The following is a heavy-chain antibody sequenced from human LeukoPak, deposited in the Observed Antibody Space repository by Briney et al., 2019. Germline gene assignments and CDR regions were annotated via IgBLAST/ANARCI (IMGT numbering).Heavy chain of an antibody. CDR1: GGSISSSSYY. V-gene: IGHV4-39*01. D-gene: IGHD3-10*01. CDR3: ASMVRGGGVYYLDY. J-gene: IGHJ4*02. CDR2: IYYSGGT. Sequence: SETLPLTCTVSGGSISSSSYYWGWIRQPPGKGLEWIGSIYYSGGTYYNPSLKSRVTISVDTSKNQFSLKLSSVTAADTAVYYCASMVRGGGVYYLDYWGQGTLVTVSS.